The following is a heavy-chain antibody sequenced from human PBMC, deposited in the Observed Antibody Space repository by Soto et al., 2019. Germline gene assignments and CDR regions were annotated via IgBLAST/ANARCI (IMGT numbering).Heavy chain of an antibody. D-gene: IGHD1-1*01. CDR2: INAGNGNT. J-gene: IGHJ3*02. CDR1: GYTFTSYA. V-gene: IGHV1-3*01. Sequence: ASVKVSCKASGYTFTSYAMHWVRQAPGQRLEWMGWINAGNGNTKYSQKFQGRVTMTTDTSTSTAYMELRSLRSDDTAVYYCAGSTGGAPIFDIWGQGTMVTVSS. CDR3: AGSTGGAPIFDI.